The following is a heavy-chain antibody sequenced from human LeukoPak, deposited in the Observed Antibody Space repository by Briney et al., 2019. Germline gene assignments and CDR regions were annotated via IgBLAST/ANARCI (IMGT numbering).Heavy chain of an antibody. Sequence: GGSLRLSCAASGFTFSSYGMHWVRQAPGKGLEWVAFIRYDGSTKYYVDSVKGRFVISRDNSRNTLYLYMNSLRAEDSAVYYCAKDGVSSSVWAFDIWGQGTMVTVSS. J-gene: IGHJ3*02. CDR2: IRYDGSTK. V-gene: IGHV3-30*02. D-gene: IGHD3-10*01. CDR1: GFTFSSYG. CDR3: AKDGVSSSVWAFDI.